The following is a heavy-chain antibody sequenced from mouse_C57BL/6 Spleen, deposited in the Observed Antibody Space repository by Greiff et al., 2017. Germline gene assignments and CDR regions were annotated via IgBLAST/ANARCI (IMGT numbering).Heavy chain of an antibody. J-gene: IGHJ3*01. V-gene: IGHV1-18*01. CDR3: ARQSTGTGFAY. Sequence: EVQLQQSGPELVKPGASVKIPCKASGYTFTDYNMDWVKQSHGKSLEWIGDINPNNGGTNYNQKFKGKATLTVDKSSSTAYMELRSLTSEDTAVYYCARQSTGTGFAYWGQGTLVTVSA. CDR2: INPNNGGT. CDR1: GYTFTDYN. D-gene: IGHD4-1*02.